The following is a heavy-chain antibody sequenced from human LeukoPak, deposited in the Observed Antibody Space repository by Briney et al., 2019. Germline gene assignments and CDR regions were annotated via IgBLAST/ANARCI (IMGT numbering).Heavy chain of an antibody. CDR2: INHSGST. D-gene: IGHD6-13*01. Sequence: SETLSLTCAVYGGSFSGYYWSWSRQPPGKGLEWSGEINHSGSTNYNPSLKSRVTMSVDTSKNQFSLKLSSVTAADTAVYYCAREGYSSSWYRPSYFDYWGQGTLVTVSS. CDR3: AREGYSSSWYRPSYFDY. J-gene: IGHJ4*02. V-gene: IGHV4-34*01. CDR1: GGSFSGYY.